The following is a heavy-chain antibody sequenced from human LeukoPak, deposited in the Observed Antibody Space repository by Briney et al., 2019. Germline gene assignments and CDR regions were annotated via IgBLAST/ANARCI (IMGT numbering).Heavy chain of an antibody. D-gene: IGHD6-19*01. V-gene: IGHV3-48*01. J-gene: IGHJ4*02. CDR2: ISSSSSTI. CDR1: GFTFSSYS. CDR3: ARDRSRIAVAGNFDY. Sequence: GGSLTLSCAASGFTFSSYSMNWVRPAPGKGREWVSYISSSSSTIYYADSVKGRFTISRDNAKNSLYLQMNSLRAEDTAVYYCARDRSRIAVAGNFDYWGQGTLVTVSS.